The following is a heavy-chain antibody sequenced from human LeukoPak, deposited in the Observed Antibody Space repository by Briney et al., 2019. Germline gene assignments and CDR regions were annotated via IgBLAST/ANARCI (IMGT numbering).Heavy chain of an antibody. CDR3: ARDRATVTGPFDY. CDR2: INPNSGGT. D-gene: IGHD4-17*01. Sequence: ASVKVSCKASGYTFTGYYMHWVRQAPGQGLEWMGWINPNSGGTNYAQKFQGRVTMTRDTSISTAYMELSRLRSDDTAVYYCARDRATVTGPFDYWAQGTLVTVSS. V-gene: IGHV1-2*02. J-gene: IGHJ4*02. CDR1: GYTFTGYY.